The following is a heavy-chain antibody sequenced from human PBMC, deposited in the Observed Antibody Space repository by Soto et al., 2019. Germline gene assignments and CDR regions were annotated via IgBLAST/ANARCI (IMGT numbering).Heavy chain of an antibody. Sequence: PGESLKISCKGSGYSFTSYWIGWVRQMPGKGLEWMGIIYPGDSDTRYSPSFQGQVTISADKSISTAYLQWSSLKASDTAMYYCARHPYYYDSSGRTGYFDYWGQGTLVTVS. V-gene: IGHV5-51*01. CDR2: IYPGDSDT. D-gene: IGHD3-22*01. CDR1: GYSFTSYW. CDR3: ARHPYYYDSSGRTGYFDY. J-gene: IGHJ4*02.